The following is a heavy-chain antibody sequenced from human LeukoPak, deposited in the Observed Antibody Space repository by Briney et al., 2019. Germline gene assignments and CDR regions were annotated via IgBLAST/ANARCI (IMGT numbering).Heavy chain of an antibody. D-gene: IGHD3-22*01. CDR2: ISAYNGNT. J-gene: IGHJ4*02. V-gene: IGHV1-18*01. CDR3: ARTLPYDSSGYFDY. CDR1: GYAFTSYG. Sequence: ASVKVSCKASGYAFTSYGISWVRQAPGQGLEWMGWISAYNGNTNYAQKLQGRVTITTDTSTSTAYMELRSLRSDDTAVYYCARTLPYDSSGYFDYWGQGTLVTVSS.